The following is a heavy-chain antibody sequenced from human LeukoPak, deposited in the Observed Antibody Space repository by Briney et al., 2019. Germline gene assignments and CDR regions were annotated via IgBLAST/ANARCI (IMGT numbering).Heavy chain of an antibody. CDR3: ANGPTVVTPVDY. CDR1: GFTFSSYE. V-gene: IGHV3-48*03. D-gene: IGHD4-23*01. J-gene: IGHJ4*02. Sequence: GGSLRLSCAASGFTFSSYEMNWVRQAPGKGLEWVSYISSSGSTIYYADSVKGRFTISRDNAKNSLYLQMNSLRAEDTAVYYCANGPTVVTPVDYWGQGTLVTVSS. CDR2: ISSSGSTI.